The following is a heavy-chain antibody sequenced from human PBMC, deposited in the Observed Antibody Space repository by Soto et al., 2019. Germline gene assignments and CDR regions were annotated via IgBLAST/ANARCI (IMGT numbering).Heavy chain of an antibody. D-gene: IGHD4-4*01. J-gene: IGHJ4*02. Sequence: PGEALEISCKGCGYSFTSYWIGWVRQMSGKGLEWMGMIAPGGSETRYSPSFQRQVTISADKSFCTACLQWSSMKASDTAMYDSASQGRPRNYYFDYWGQGTLVTVSS. CDR3: ASQGRPRNYYFDY. V-gene: IGHV5-51*01. CDR1: GYSFTSYW. CDR2: IAPGGSET.